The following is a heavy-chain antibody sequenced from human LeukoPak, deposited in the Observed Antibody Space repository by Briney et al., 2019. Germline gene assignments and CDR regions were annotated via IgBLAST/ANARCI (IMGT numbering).Heavy chain of an antibody. J-gene: IGHJ6*02. CDR2: IYPGDSDT. CDR3: ARQIAAAGTLEYYYYGMDV. D-gene: IGHD6-13*01. Sequence: GESLKISCKGSGYSFTSCWIGWVRQMPGKGLEWMGIIYPGDSDTRYSPSFQGQVTISADKSISTAYLQWSSLKASDTAMYYCARQIAAAGTLEYYYYGMDVWGQGTTVTVSS. V-gene: IGHV5-51*01. CDR1: GYSFTSCW.